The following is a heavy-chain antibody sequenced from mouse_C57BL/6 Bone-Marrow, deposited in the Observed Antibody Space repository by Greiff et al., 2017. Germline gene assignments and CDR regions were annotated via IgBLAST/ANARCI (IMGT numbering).Heavy chain of an antibody. CDR2: ISNGGGST. V-gene: IGHV5-12*01. Sequence: EVKLVESGGGLVQPGGSLKLSCAASGFTFSDYYMYWVRQTPEKRLEWVAYISNGGGSTYYPDTVKGRFTISRDNAKNTLYLQMSRLKSEDTAMYYCARGYYGSSSYWYFDVWGTGTTVTVSS. CDR3: ARGYYGSSSYWYFDV. J-gene: IGHJ1*03. D-gene: IGHD1-1*01. CDR1: GFTFSDYY.